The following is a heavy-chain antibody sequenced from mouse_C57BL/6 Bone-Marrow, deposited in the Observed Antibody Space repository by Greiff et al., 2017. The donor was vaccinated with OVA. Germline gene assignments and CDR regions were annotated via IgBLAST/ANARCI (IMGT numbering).Heavy chain of an antibody. V-gene: IGHV1-76*01. CDR2: IYPGSGNT. CDR3: ARRRVATNYFDY. D-gene: IGHD1-1*02. Sequence: QVQLQQSGAELVRPGASVKLSCKASGYTFTDYYINWVKQRPGQGLEWIARIYPGSGNTYYNEKFKGKATLTAEKSSSTAYMQLSSLTSEDSAVYFCARRRVATNYFDYWGQGTTLTVSS. CDR1: GYTFTDYY. J-gene: IGHJ2*01.